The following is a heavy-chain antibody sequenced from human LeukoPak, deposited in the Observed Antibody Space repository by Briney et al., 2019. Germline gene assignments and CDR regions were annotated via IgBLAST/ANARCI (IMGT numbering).Heavy chain of an antibody. D-gene: IGHD1-26*01. V-gene: IGHV4-4*02. J-gene: IGHJ4*02. CDR1: GFNFGDYA. CDR3: TREDRPYCPFAY. CDR2: IAHDGTT. Sequence: PGGSLRLSCAASGFNFGDYAMSWVRQAPGKGLEWIGEIAHDGTTNYNPSLRSRVAMSFDRANNQFSLSLTSVTAADTAVYYCTREDRPYCPFAYWGQGVLVTVSS.